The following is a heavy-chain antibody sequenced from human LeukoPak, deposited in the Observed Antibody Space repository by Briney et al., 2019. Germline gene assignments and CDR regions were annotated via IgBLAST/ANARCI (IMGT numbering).Heavy chain of an antibody. Sequence: SQTLSLTCAISGDSVSSNSAAWNWNRPSPARGLEWLGGTYYRSKWYNDYAVSVNSRITINPDTSKNQFSLQLNSVTPEDTAVYYRARDQYGDYFDYWGQGTLVTVSS. CDR1: GDSVSSNSAA. J-gene: IGHJ4*02. V-gene: IGHV6-1*01. CDR2: TYYRSKWYN. D-gene: IGHD4-17*01. CDR3: ARDQYGDYFDY.